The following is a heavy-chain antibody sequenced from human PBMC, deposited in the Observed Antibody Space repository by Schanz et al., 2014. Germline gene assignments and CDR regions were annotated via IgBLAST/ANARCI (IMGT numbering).Heavy chain of an antibody. CDR2: ISSTSTYL. V-gene: IGHV3-21*04. CDR1: GFTFSSYT. Sequence: EVQLVESGGGLVKPGDSLRLSCAASGFTFSSYTMKWVRQAPGKGLEWVSSISSTSTYLYYADSVKGRFTISRDSARNSLYLQMSSLRAEDTAVYYCARDRVYRFLKGENRFYFDSWGQGTLVTVSS. D-gene: IGHD3-3*01. J-gene: IGHJ4*02. CDR3: ARDRVYRFLKGENRFYFDS.